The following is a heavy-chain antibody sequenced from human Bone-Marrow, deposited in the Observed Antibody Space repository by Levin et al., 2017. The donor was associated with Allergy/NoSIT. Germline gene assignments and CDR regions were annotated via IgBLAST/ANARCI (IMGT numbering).Heavy chain of an antibody. J-gene: IGHJ5*02. CDR3: AKVGIAAAGRDNWFDP. CDR2: ISGSGGST. CDR1: GFTFSSYA. D-gene: IGHD6-13*01. Sequence: GESLKISCAASGFTFSSYAMSWVRQAPGKGLEWVSAISGSGGSTYYADSVKGRFTISRDNSKNTLYLQMNSLRAEDTAVYYCAKVGIAAAGRDNWFDPWGQGTLVTVSS. V-gene: IGHV3-23*01.